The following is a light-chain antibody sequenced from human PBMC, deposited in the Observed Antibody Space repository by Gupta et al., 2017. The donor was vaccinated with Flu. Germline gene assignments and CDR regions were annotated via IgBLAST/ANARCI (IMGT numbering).Light chain of an antibody. Sequence: QSVLAQPPSASGPPGQRVTTPCSAIRSNIGRYTVNWYQQVPGTAPKLLIYGNHQRPSGVPVRFSGSKSGTSASLAISGLQSEDEADYYCAAWDDSLNGHYVFGTGTEVTVL. J-gene: IGLJ1*01. CDR2: GNH. V-gene: IGLV1-44*01. CDR1: RSNIGRYT. CDR3: AAWDDSLNGHYV.